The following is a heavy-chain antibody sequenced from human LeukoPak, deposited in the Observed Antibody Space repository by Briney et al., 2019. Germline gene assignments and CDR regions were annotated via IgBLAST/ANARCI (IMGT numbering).Heavy chain of an antibody. CDR1: GFTFDDYA. D-gene: IGHD5-18*01. J-gene: IGHJ4*02. CDR3: AKDRGSGYSYGYADY. V-gene: IGHV3-23*01. CDR2: IVGSGGST. Sequence: GGSLRLSCAASGFTFDDYAMHWVRQAPGKGLEWVSAIVGSGGSTYYADSVKGRFTISRDNSKNTLYLQMNSLRAEDTAVYYCAKDRGSGYSYGYADYWGQGTLVTVSS.